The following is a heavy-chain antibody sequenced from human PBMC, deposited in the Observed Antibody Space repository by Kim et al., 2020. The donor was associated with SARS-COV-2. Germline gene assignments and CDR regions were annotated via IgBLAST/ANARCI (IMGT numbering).Heavy chain of an antibody. CDR3: ARRGLSSGWYGRVVDY. D-gene: IGHD6-19*01. J-gene: IGHJ4*02. CDR2: ISAYNGNT. V-gene: IGHV1-18*01. CDR1: GYTFTSYG. Sequence: ASVKVSCKASGYTFTSYGISWVRQAPGQGLEWMGWISAYNGNTNYAQKLQGRVTMTTDTSTSTAYMELRSLRSDDTAVYYCARRGLSSGWYGRVVDYWGQGTLVTVSS.